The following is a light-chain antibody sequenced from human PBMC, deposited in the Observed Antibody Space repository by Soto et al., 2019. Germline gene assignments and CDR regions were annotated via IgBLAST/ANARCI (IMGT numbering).Light chain of an antibody. Sequence: EIVMTQSPATLSVSPGERATLSCRASQRVSSNLAWYQQTPGQAPRLLIYGASTRATGIPARFSGSGSGTEFTLTISSLQSEDFAVYYCQQYNNWPFPSWTFGQGTKVEIK. CDR1: QRVSSN. CDR3: QQYNNWPFPSWT. V-gene: IGKV3-15*01. J-gene: IGKJ1*01. CDR2: GAS.